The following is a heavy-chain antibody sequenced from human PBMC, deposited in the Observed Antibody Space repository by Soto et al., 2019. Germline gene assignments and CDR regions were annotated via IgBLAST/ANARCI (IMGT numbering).Heavy chain of an antibody. CDR3: ARDLTIVPATHPRLENYGMDV. CDR2: ISPYNGHT. D-gene: IGHD2-2*01. CDR1: GYSFTSYG. Sequence: QVQLVQSAGEVKKPGASVKVSCKASGYSFTSYGISWVRRAPGQGLEWMGWISPYNGHTQFVQRFQGRVSMTKDTSQKTAYMELRNLRSDDTAHYYCARDLTIVPATHPRLENYGMDVWGQGTTVIVSS. V-gene: IGHV1-18*01. J-gene: IGHJ6*02.